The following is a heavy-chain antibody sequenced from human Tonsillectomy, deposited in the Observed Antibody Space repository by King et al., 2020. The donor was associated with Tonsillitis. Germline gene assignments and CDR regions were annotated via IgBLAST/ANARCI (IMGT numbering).Heavy chain of an antibody. CDR2: ISGSGGST. CDR1: GFTFTTYI. Sequence: GQLVQSGGGLVQPGGSLRLSCAASGFTFTTYIMTWVRQAPGKGLEWVSAISGSGGSTYYADSVKGRFTISRDNSKNTLSLQVNSLRAEDTAVYYCAKIFIGYLWFQGYFDLWGRGTLVTVSS. D-gene: IGHD3-10*01. J-gene: IGHJ2*01. CDR3: AKIFIGYLWFQGYFDL. V-gene: IGHV3-23*04.